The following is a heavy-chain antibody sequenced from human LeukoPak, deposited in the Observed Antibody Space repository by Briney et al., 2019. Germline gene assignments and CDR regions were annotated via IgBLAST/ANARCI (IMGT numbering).Heavy chain of an antibody. J-gene: IGHJ5*02. V-gene: IGHV1-3*01. CDR2: INAGNGNT. CDR3: ARVGGYCSSTSCSHPAYNWFDP. Sequence: ASVKVSCKASGYTFTNYDINWVRQAPGQRLEWMGWINAGNGNTKYSQKFQGRVTITRDTSASTAYMELSSLRSEDTAVYYCARVGGYCSSTSCSHPAYNWFDPWGQGTLVTVSS. CDR1: GYTFTNYD. D-gene: IGHD2-2*01.